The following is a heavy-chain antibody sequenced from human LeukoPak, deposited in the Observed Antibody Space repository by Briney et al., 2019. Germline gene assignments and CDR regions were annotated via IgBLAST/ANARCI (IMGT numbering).Heavy chain of an antibody. Sequence: GGSLRLSCAASGFSISNDWMSWVRQAPGKGLEWVARVKSRSAGETTDYAAPVKGRFTISRDDSKNTLYLQMNSLKTEDTAVYYCAKGRAYGGNSAFWGQGTLVTVSS. J-gene: IGHJ4*02. D-gene: IGHD4-23*01. CDR1: GFSISNDW. V-gene: IGHV3-15*01. CDR2: VKSRSAGETT. CDR3: AKGRAYGGNSAF.